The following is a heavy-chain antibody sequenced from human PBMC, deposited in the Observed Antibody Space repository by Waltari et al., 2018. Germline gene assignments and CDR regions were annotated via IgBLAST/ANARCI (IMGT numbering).Heavy chain of an antibody. J-gene: IGHJ4*02. Sequence: EVQLLESGGGLVQPGGSLRLSCAASGFTFSNYAMSWVRHAPGKGLGWVSATSGSGGTTYHADSVKGRFTISRDNSKNTLYLQMNSLRVEDTAIYYCGRGMYSSSYGVDYWGQGTLVTVSS. D-gene: IGHD6-6*01. CDR2: TSGSGGTT. CDR3: GRGMYSSSYGVDY. V-gene: IGHV3-23*01. CDR1: GFTFSNYA.